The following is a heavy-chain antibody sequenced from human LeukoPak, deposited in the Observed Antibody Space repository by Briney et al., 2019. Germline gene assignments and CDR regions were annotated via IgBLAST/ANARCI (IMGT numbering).Heavy chain of an antibody. J-gene: IGHJ4*02. CDR3: ARDRPTGASRVFVVQ. V-gene: IGHV3-21*06. CDR1: GFTFSTYA. D-gene: IGHD2-21*01. Sequence: GGSLRLSCTASGFTFSTYAMTWVRQAPGKGLEWISSMSSGSSYIYYADSVRGRFTISRDNTKNSLYLEMNNLRGGDTAIYYCARDRPTGASRVFVVQWGQGTPVTVSS. CDR2: MSSGSSYI.